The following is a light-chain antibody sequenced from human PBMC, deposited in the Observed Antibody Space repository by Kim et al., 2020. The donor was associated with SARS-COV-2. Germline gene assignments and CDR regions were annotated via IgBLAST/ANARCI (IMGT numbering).Light chain of an antibody. CDR1: SLRSYY. Sequence: SYELTQDPAVSVALGQTVRITCQGDSLRSYYASWYQQKPGQAPVLVIYGKNNRPSGIPDRSSGSSSGNTASLTTTGAQADDEADYYCNSRDSSGNHWVFG. CDR3: NSRDSSGNHWV. CDR2: GKN. J-gene: IGLJ3*02. V-gene: IGLV3-19*01.